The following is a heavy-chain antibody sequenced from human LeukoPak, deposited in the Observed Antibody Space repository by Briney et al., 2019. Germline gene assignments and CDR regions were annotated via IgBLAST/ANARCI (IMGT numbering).Heavy chain of an antibody. V-gene: IGHV4-59*12. J-gene: IGHJ4*02. CDR3: ARGLYSSGRALGY. Sequence: SETLSLTCTVSGGSISSYYWSWVRQPPGKELEWIGYISYSGTTKYNPSLKSRVTISVDTSKNQFSLKLSSVTAADTAVYYCARGLYSSGRALGYWGQGTLVTVSS. D-gene: IGHD6-19*01. CDR1: GGSISSYY. CDR2: ISYSGTT.